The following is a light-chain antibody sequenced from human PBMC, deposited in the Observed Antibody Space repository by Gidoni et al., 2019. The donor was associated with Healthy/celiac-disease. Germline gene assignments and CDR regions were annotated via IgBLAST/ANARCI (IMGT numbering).Light chain of an antibody. CDR3: QQYGSSLL. Sequence: EIVLTQSPGTLSLSPGERATLSCRASQSVSSSYLAWYQQKPGQAHRLLIYGASSRATGIPDRFSGSGSGTDFTLTISRLEPEDFAVYYCQQYGSSLLFGQGTKVEIK. CDR1: QSVSSSY. CDR2: GAS. V-gene: IGKV3-20*01. J-gene: IGKJ1*01.